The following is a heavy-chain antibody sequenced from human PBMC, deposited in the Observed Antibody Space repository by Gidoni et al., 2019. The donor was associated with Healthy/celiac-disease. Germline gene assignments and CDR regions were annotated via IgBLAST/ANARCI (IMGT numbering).Heavy chain of an antibody. D-gene: IGHD3-3*01. Sequence: EVQLVESGGGLVKPGGSLRLSGAAPGFTFSSYSMNWVRQAPGKGLEWVSSISSSSSYIYYADSVKGRFTISRDNAKNSLYLQMNSLRAEDTAVYYCARLLGGGFDYWGQGTLVTVSS. CDR3: ARLLGGGFDY. CDR2: ISSSSSYI. CDR1: GFTFSSYS. V-gene: IGHV3-21*01. J-gene: IGHJ4*02.